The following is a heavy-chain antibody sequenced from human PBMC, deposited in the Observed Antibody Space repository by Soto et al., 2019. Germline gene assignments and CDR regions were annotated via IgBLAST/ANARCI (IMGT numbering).Heavy chain of an antibody. Sequence: ASVKVSCTASGYPFTGYYMHWVRQAPGQGLEWMGWINPNSGGTNYAQKFQGRVTMTRDTSISTAYMELSRLRSDDTAVYYCSRGLGSEPPIYWGQGTLVTVSS. V-gene: IGHV1-2*02. D-gene: IGHD4-17*01. CDR1: GYPFTGYY. CDR3: SRGLGSEPPIY. J-gene: IGHJ4*02. CDR2: INPNSGGT.